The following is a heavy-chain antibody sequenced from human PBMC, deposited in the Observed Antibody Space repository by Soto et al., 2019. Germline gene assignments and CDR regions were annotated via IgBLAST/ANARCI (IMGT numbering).Heavy chain of an antibody. D-gene: IGHD3-10*01. V-gene: IGHV2-5*02. Sequence: QITLKESGPTLVRPTQTLTLTCTFSGLPLTTTGVGVGWIRQPPGKAPEWLALIFWDDDKRYSPSLRNRLTITRDTSRNQVTLTMTNMDPVDTATYYCAQSDRSYGLGTERGNCFDPWGQGILVTVSS. CDR2: IFWDDDK. J-gene: IGHJ5*02. CDR1: GLPLTTTGVG. CDR3: AQSDRSYGLGTERGNCFDP.